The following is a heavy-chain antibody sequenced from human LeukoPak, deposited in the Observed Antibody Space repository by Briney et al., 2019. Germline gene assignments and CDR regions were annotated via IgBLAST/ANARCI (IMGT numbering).Heavy chain of an antibody. J-gene: IGHJ4*02. CDR2: IASDGSST. CDR1: GFTFSSNW. V-gene: IGHV3-74*01. D-gene: IGHD4-23*01. CDR3: TSARYGGNSDY. Sequence: GGSLRLSCADSGFTFSSNWMHWVRQAPGKGLVGVSRIASDGSSTDYAGSVRGRFTISRDNAKNTLYLQMNSLRAEDTAVYYCTSARYGGNSDYWGQGTLVTVSS.